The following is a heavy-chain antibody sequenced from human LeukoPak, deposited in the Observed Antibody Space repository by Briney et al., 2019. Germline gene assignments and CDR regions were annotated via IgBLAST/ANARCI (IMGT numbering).Heavy chain of an antibody. CDR3: ARGRYYDFWSGYTY. J-gene: IGHJ4*02. V-gene: IGHV4-34*01. CDR1: GGSFSGYY. D-gene: IGHD3-3*01. CDR2: INHSGST. Sequence: IPSETLSLTCAVYGGSFSGYYWSWIRQPPGKGLEWIGEINHSGSTNYNPSLKSRVTISVDTSKNQFSLKLSSVTAADTAVYYCARGRYYDFWSGYTYWGQGTLVTVSS.